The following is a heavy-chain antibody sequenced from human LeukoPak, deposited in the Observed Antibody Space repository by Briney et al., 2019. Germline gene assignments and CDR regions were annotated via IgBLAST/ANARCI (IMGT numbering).Heavy chain of an antibody. V-gene: IGHV3-30*02. Sequence: GESLRLSCAASGFTFSSYAMHWVRQAPGKGLEWVTFIQFDGTNKYYADSVKGRFTISRDNSKNTLYLQMNSLRAEDTAVYYCAKQSTGNSGWYLDIWGRGSLVTVSS. CDR1: GFTFSSYA. CDR2: IQFDGTNK. J-gene: IGHJ2*01. CDR3: AKQSTGNSGWYLDI. D-gene: IGHD4-23*01.